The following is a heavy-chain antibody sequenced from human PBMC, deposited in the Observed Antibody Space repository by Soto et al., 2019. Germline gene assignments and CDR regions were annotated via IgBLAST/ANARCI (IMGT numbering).Heavy chain of an antibody. CDR3: ARISVGDSSGWTPFDY. J-gene: IGHJ4*02. CDR1: GFSRINAGIG. CDR2: IFSNDEK. V-gene: IGHV2-26*01. D-gene: IGHD6-19*01. Sequence: SGPTLVNPTETLTLTCTVSGFSRINAGIGVSWIRQPPGKALEWLAHIFSNDEKSYSTSLKSRLTISKDTSKSQVVLTMTNMDPVDTATYYCARISVGDSSGWTPFDYWGQGTLVTVSS.